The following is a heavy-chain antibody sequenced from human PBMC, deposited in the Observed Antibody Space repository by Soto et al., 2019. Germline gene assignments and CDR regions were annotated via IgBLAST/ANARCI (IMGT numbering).Heavy chain of an antibody. CDR2: IYTSGST. Sequence: SETLSLTCTVSGGSISSYYWSWVRQPAGKGLEWIGRIYTSGSTNYNPSLKSRVTMSVDTSKNQFSLKLSSVTAADTAVYYCARAYYDILTGYYYYGMDVWGQGTTVTVSS. CDR3: ARAYYDILTGYYYYGMDV. D-gene: IGHD3-9*01. V-gene: IGHV4-4*07. J-gene: IGHJ6*02. CDR1: GGSISSYY.